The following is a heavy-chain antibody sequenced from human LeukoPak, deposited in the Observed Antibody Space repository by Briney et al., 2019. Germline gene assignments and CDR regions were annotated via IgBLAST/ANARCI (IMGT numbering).Heavy chain of an antibody. V-gene: IGHV4-4*07. Sequence: PSETLSLTCTVSGVSISNYYWSWIRQPAGKGPEWIGRIDTSGATNCNPSLKSRVTMSVDTSKNQFSLRLTSVTAADTAVYYCARNPVTGTNPKFDYWGQGTLVTVPS. CDR3: ARNPVTGTNPKFDY. CDR2: IDTSGAT. D-gene: IGHD6-19*01. CDR1: GVSISNYY. J-gene: IGHJ4*02.